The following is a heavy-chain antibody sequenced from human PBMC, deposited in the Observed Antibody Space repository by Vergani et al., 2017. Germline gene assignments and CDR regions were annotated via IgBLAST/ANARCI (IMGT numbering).Heavy chain of an antibody. CDR2: IKSKTDGGTT. Sequence: EVQLVESGGGLVKPGGSLRLSCAASGFTFSNAWMSWVRQAPGKGLEWVGRIKSKTDGGTTDYAAPVKGRFTISRDDSKNTLYLQMNSLKTEDTAVYYCTTDLDIVVVPAATTFDYWGQGTLVTVSS. D-gene: IGHD2-2*03. J-gene: IGHJ4*02. CDR1: GFTFSNAW. CDR3: TTDLDIVVVPAATTFDY. V-gene: IGHV3-15*01.